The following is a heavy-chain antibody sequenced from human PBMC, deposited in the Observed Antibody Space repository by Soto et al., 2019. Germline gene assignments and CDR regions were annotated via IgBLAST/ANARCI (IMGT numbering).Heavy chain of an antibody. D-gene: IGHD3-16*01. J-gene: IGHJ6*01. Sequence: QVQLVQSGAEVKNPGASVKVSCKASGYSFTRYGIGWARQAPGQGLEWMGWINAYNGNTNYAQNLQGRLTLTTDTSTTTAYMELRSLRSNDTATYYCAMVDVYVTPSPQDVW. CDR2: INAYNGNT. CDR3: AMVDVYVTPSPQDV. V-gene: IGHV1-18*01. CDR1: GYSFTRYG.